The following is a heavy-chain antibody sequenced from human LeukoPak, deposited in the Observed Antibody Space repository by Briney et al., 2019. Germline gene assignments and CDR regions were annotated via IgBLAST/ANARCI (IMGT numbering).Heavy chain of an antibody. CDR2: ICYSGST. D-gene: IGHD6-13*01. Sequence: PSETLSLTCTVSGGSISSSTYYWGWIRQPPGKGLEWIGSICYSGSTYYNASLKSRVTISADTSKNQFSLKLSSVTAADTAVYYCARPLSGSSSWHGDAFDIWGQGTMVTVSS. J-gene: IGHJ3*02. CDR3: ARPLSGSSSWHGDAFDI. V-gene: IGHV4-39*01. CDR1: GGSISSSTYY.